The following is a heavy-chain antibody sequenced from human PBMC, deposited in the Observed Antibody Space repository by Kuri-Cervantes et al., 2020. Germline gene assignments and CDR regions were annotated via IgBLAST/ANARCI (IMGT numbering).Heavy chain of an antibody. J-gene: IGHJ4*02. V-gene: IGHV4-38-2*01. Sequence: GSLRLSCAVYGESLSVYYWSWIRQPPGKGLEWIGSIYHSGSTYYNPSLKSRVTISVDTSKNQFSLKLSSVTAADTAVYYCARRGYSSNRFDYWGQGTLVTVSS. CDR3: ARRGYSSNRFDY. D-gene: IGHD5-18*01. CDR2: IYHSGST. CDR1: GESLSVYY.